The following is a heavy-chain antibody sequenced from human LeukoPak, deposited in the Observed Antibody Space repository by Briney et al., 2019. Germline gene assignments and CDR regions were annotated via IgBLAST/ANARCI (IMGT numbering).Heavy chain of an antibody. J-gene: IGHJ3*02. V-gene: IGHV3-66*01. CDR2: MYSGGST. Sequence: GGSLRLSCAGSGFTVSSNYMSWVRQAPGKGLEWVSLMYSGGSTYYADSVKGRFTISRDKSKNTLYLQMNSLRAGGTAVYYCARDFLTNTFDIWGQGTMVTVSS. D-gene: IGHD2-8*01. CDR3: ARDFLTNTFDI. CDR1: GFTVSSNY.